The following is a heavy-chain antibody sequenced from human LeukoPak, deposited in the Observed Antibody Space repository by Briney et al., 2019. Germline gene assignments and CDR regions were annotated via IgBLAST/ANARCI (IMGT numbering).Heavy chain of an antibody. CDR1: GFTFSGST. V-gene: IGHV3-48*04. Sequence: GGSLRLSCAASGFTFSGSTMNWVRQAPGKGLEWVSYIASSGSTIYYADSVKGRFTISRDNAKNSPYLQMNSLRAEDTAVYYCARDRNYYGLEDWGQGTLVTVSS. J-gene: IGHJ4*02. CDR3: ARDRNYYGLED. D-gene: IGHD3-10*01. CDR2: IASSGSTI.